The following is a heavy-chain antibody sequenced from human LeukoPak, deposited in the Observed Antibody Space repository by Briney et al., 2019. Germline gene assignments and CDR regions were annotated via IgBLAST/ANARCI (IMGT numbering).Heavy chain of an antibody. V-gene: IGHV4-39*07. CDR3: ARVNYGDSTGYYYYGMDV. D-gene: IGHD4-17*01. Sequence: SETLSLTCTVSGGSISSSSYYWGWIRQPPGKGLEWIGSIYYSGSTYYNPSLKSRVTISVDTSKNQFSLKLSSVTAADTAVYYCARVNYGDSTGYYYYGMDVWGQGTTVTVSS. J-gene: IGHJ6*02. CDR1: GGSISSSSYY. CDR2: IYYSGST.